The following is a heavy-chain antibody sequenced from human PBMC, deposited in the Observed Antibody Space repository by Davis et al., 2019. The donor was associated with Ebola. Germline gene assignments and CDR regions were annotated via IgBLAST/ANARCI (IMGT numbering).Heavy chain of an antibody. CDR1: GGSFSGYY. CDR2: INHSGST. J-gene: IGHJ5*02. V-gene: IGHV4-34*01. CDR3: LRDRAGGGLYNWFDP. Sequence: SETLSLTCAVYGGSFSGYYWSWIRQPPGKGLEWIGEINHSGSTNYNPSLQSRVTISVDTSKNQFSLKLTSVTAADTAMYYCLRDRAGGGLYNWFDPWGQGTLVTVSS. D-gene: IGHD6-13*01.